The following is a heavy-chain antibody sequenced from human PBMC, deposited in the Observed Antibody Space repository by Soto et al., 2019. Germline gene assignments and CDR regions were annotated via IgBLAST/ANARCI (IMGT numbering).Heavy chain of an antibody. Sequence: EVQMVESGGGLVQPGGSLRLSCAVSGFTFSSYWMYWVRQAPGKGLEWVANIKGDGSEKNYVDSVKGRFTISRDNAKNSLYLQMNSLRVEDTAVYYCVCSLLRGQGTLVTVSS. CDR1: GFTFSSYW. CDR2: IKGDGSEK. J-gene: IGHJ4*02. CDR3: VCSLL. V-gene: IGHV3-7*01.